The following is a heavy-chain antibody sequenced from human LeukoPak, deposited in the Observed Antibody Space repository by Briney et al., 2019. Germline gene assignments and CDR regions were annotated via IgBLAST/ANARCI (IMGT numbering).Heavy chain of an antibody. D-gene: IGHD3-10*01. V-gene: IGHV4-34*01. Sequence: PSETLSLTCAFYGGSISDYYWSWIRQPPGKGLEWIGEIYHSGSTDYNPSLKSRVTISVDTSKNQLSLKLTSVTAADTAVYFCARLNLAHVYTSGPNDFWGQGTPVTVSS. CDR1: GGSISDYY. J-gene: IGHJ4*02. CDR2: IYHSGST. CDR3: ARLNLAHVYTSGPNDF.